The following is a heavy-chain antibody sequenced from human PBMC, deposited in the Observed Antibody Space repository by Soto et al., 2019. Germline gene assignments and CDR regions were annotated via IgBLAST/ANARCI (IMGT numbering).Heavy chain of an antibody. V-gene: IGHV1-46*01. CDR2: INPSTGAT. CDR3: ATETIRKYSGLFDY. J-gene: IGHJ4*02. D-gene: IGHD5-12*01. CDR1: GFTLLNDY. Sequence: QVQLVQSGAEVKKPGASVKVSCKASGFTLLNDYIHWVRQAPRQGLEWMGMINPSTGATRYSQQFQRRVTVTWDTATSTVYMELISLISEDTAVYYCATETIRKYSGLFDYWGQGALVTVSS.